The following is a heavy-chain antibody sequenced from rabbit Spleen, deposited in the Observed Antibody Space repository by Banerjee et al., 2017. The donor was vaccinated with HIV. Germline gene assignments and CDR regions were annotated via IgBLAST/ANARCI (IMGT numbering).Heavy chain of an antibody. V-gene: IGHV1S45*01. D-gene: IGHD2-1*01. CDR2: INASTGKP. CDR1: GFSFSDRDV. J-gene: IGHJ4*01. CDR3: ARDLVGVIGWNFNL. Sequence: QEQLVESGGGLVQPEGSLTLTCKASGFSFSDRDVMCWVRQAPGKGLQWIACINASTGKPVYATWASGRFTISRTSSTTVTLRMTSLTAADRATYFCARDLVGVIGWNFNLWGPGTLVTVS.